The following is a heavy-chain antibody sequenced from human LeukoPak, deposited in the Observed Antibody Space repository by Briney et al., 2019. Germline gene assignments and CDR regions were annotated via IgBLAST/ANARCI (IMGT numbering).Heavy chain of an antibody. Sequence: SETLSLTCTVSGYSISSGYYWGWIRQSPGKGLEWVGTIYHSGSTMYIPSLRSRVSISVDTSKNQFSPKLTSVTAADTAVYYCARDWSLDCYNRFDLWGQGALVTVSS. CDR2: IYHSGST. J-gene: IGHJ5*02. V-gene: IGHV4-38-2*02. D-gene: IGHD2-21*01. CDR1: GYSISSGYY. CDR3: ARDWSLDCYNRFDL.